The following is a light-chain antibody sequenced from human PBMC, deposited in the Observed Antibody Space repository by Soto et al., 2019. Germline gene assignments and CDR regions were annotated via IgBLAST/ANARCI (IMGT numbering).Light chain of an antibody. CDR3: HQCFSTPLLT. V-gene: IGKV1-39*01. CDR2: GAS. CDR1: QSISTF. J-gene: IGKJ4*01. Sequence: DIQMTQSPSSLSASVGDRVTITCRASQSISTFLNWYQQKPGKAPKLLIYGASNLESGVPSTFSGSGSGTDFTLTISSLQPEDFATYYGHQCFSTPLLTFGGGTKVEIK.